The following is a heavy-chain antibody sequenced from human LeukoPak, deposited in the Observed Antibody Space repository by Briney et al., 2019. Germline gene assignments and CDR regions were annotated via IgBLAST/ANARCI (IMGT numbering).Heavy chain of an antibody. Sequence: SGPTLVNPTQTLTLTCTFSGFSLSTSGVGVGWIRQPPGKALEWLALIYWDDVKRYSPSLKSRLTITKDTSKNQVVLTMTNMDPVDTATYYCAHTLYYYGSGSGNYFDYWGQGTLVTVSS. CDR3: AHTLYYYGSGSGNYFDY. D-gene: IGHD3-10*01. CDR1: GFSLSTSGVG. V-gene: IGHV2-5*02. J-gene: IGHJ4*02. CDR2: IYWDDVK.